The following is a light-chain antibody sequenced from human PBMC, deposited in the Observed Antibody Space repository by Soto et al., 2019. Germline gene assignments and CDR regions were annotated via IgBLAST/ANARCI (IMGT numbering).Light chain of an antibody. V-gene: IGKV3-15*01. CDR1: QSVSSN. Sequence: EIVMTQSPDTLSVSPGERATLSCRASQSVSSNLAWYQQKPGQAPRLLIYDASTRAPGFPARFSGSGSGTEFTLTISSLQSEDFAVYYCHHYNNWPPITFGQGTRLEI. J-gene: IGKJ5*01. CDR2: DAS. CDR3: HHYNNWPPIT.